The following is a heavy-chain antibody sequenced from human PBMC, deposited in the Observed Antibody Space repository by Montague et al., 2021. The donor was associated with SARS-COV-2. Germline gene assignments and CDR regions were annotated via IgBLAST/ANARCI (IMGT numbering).Heavy chain of an antibody. D-gene: IGHD3-9*01. CDR3: ARHRKDYDILTGYSTSFYYDMDV. J-gene: IGHJ6*02. V-gene: IGHV4-61*05. CDR1: GDSTSCPNCY. Sequence: SETLSLTCTVSGDSTSCPNCYWGWIRQPPGKGLEWIGYVSDSGSDYNPSLKSRVSISVDTSKKLLSLSLSSVTAADTAIYYCARHRKDYDILTGYSTSFYYDMDVWGQGTTVTVSS. CDR2: VSDSGS.